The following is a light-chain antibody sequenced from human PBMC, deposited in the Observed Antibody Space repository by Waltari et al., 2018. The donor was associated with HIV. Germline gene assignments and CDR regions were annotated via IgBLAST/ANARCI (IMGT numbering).Light chain of an antibody. J-gene: IGKJ5*01. Sequence: ELVLTQSPATLSLSPGERATLSCRASQSVSSHLAWYQQKPGQAPRLLIVEASNRAPGIPARFRGSGSGTDFTLTISGLEPEDFAVYDCQQRSDWPITFGQGTRLEIK. V-gene: IGKV3-11*01. CDR2: EAS. CDR3: QQRSDWPIT. CDR1: QSVSSH.